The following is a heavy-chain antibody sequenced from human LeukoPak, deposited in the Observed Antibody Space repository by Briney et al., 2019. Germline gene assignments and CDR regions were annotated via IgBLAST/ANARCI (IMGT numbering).Heavy chain of an antibody. V-gene: IGHV3-73*01. CDR3: AKSGRSSRFNFDY. D-gene: IGHD6-13*01. CDR1: GFTFTGSA. Sequence: GGSLKLSCAAYGFTFTGSAIHWVRQASRKGPYWVGRFIRRALTYATTYASCVKVWFTISRDDSKNTAYLRLNSLKTEDTAVYYCAKSGRSSRFNFDYWGQGTLVTVSS. J-gene: IGHJ4*02. CDR2: FIRRALTYAT.